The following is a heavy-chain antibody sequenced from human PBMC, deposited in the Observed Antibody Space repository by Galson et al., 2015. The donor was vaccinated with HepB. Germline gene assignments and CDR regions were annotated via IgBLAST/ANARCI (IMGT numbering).Heavy chain of an antibody. CDR1: GFTFSSYG. D-gene: IGHD2-2*01. V-gene: IGHV3-30*18. CDR2: ISYDGSNK. J-gene: IGHJ6*03. Sequence: SLRLSCAASGFTFSSYGMHWVRQAPGKGLEWVAVISYDGSNKYYADSVKGRFTISRDNSKNTLYLQMNSLRAEDTAVYYCAKAQLPTAGYYYYYMDVWGKGTTVTVSS. CDR3: AKAQLPTAGYYYYYMDV.